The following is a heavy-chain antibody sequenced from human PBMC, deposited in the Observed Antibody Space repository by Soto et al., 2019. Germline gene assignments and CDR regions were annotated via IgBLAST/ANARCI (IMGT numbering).Heavy chain of an antibody. V-gene: IGHV1-18*01. J-gene: IGHJ5*02. CDR1: GYTFTSYG. CDR3: ARDVVRGVIPPYNWFDP. CDR2: ISAYNGNT. Sequence: ASVKVSCKASGYTFTSYGISWVRQAPGQGLEWMGWISAYNGNTNYAQKLQGRVTMTTDTSTSTAYMELRSLRSDDTAVYYCARDVVRGVIPPYNWFDPWGQGTLVTVSS. D-gene: IGHD3-10*01.